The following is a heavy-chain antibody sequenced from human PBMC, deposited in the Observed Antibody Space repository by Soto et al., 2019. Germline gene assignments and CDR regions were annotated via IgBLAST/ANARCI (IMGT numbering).Heavy chain of an antibody. CDR2: ISYDGSNK. CDR1: GFTFSSYD. CDR3: AKEYSGYDHFDY. V-gene: IGHV3-30*18. D-gene: IGHD5-12*01. Sequence: GGSLRLSCAASGFTFSSYDMHWVRQAPGKGLEWVAVISYDGSNKYYADSVKGRFTISRDNSKNTLYLQMNSLRAEDTAVYYCAKEYSGYDHFDYWGQGTLVTVSS. J-gene: IGHJ4*02.